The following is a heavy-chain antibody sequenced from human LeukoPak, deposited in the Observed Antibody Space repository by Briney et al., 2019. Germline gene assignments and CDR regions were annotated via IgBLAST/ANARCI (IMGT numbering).Heavy chain of an antibody. D-gene: IGHD4-23*01. V-gene: IGHV3-7*01. CDR2: IKQDGSEK. J-gene: IGHJ4*02. CDR1: GFTFSSYW. Sequence: GGSLRLSCAASGFTFSSYWMSWVRQAPGKGLEWVANIKQDGSEKYYVDSVKGRFTISRDNAKNSLYLQMNSLRAEDTAVYYCASCYSNIANSPIDYWGQGTLVTVSS. CDR3: ASCYSNIANSPIDY.